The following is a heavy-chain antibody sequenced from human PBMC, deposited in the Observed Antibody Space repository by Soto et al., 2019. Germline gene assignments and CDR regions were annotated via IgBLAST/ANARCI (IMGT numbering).Heavy chain of an antibody. J-gene: IGHJ4*02. D-gene: IGHD2-15*01. CDR3: AKDGRGGTWDY. V-gene: IGHV3-23*01. Sequence: GGSLRLSCAASGFTFSSNAMSWVRQAPGKGLEWISAISGSSGSTYYSDSVKGRFTISRDNSKNTLYLQMNSLRAEDTAVYYCAKDGRGGTWDYWGQGTLVTVSS. CDR1: GFTFSSNA. CDR2: ISGSSGST.